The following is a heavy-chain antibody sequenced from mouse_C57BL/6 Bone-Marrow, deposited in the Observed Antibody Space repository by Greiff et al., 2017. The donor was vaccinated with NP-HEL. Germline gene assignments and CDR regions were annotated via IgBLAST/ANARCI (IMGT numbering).Heavy chain of an antibody. CDR1: GYSITSGYY. D-gene: IGHD2-4*01. CDR3: AREGDYDVDY. CDR2: ISYDGSN. J-gene: IGHJ2*01. V-gene: IGHV3-6*01. Sequence: DVKLVESGPGLVKPSQSLSLTCSVTGYSITSGYYWNWIRQFPGNKLEWMGYISYDGSNNYNPSLKNRISITRDTSKNQFFLKLNSVTTEDTATYYCAREGDYDVDYWGQGTTLTVSS.